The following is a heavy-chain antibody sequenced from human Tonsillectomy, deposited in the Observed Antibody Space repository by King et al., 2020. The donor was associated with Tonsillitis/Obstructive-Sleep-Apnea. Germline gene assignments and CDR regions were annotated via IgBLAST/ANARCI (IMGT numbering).Heavy chain of an antibody. V-gene: IGHV3-9*01. J-gene: IGHJ5*02. CDR1: GFTFDDYA. D-gene: IGHD6-13*01. Sequence: QLVQSGGGLVQPGRSLRLSCAASGFTFDDYAMHWVRQAPGEGLEWVSGISWDSGSIAYADSVKGRFTISRDNARNSLYLQMNSLRPEDTALYYCAKGAAATRYNWFDPWGQGTLVTVSS. CDR2: ISWDSGSI. CDR3: AKGAAATRYNWFDP.